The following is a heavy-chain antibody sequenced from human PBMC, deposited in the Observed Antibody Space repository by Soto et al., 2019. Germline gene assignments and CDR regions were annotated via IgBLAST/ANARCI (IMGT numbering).Heavy chain of an antibody. CDR3: ARGSSGSFLDFDY. V-gene: IGHV4-59*01. D-gene: IGHD1-26*01. Sequence: SETLSLTCTVSGGSISSYHWSWIRQPPGKGLEWIGYIYNSGSTNYNPSLKSRVTISVDTSKNQFSLKLSSVTTEDTAVYYCARGSSGSFLDFDYWGQGTLVTVSS. CDR2: IYNSGST. CDR1: GGSISSYH. J-gene: IGHJ4*02.